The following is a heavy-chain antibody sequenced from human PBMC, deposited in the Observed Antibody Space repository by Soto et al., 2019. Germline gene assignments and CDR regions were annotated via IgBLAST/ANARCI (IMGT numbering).Heavy chain of an antibody. V-gene: IGHV3-23*01. CDR2: ISGSGGGT. J-gene: IGHJ4*02. CDR1: GFTFITYP. Sequence: EVQMLESGGGLVQPGGSLRLSCAASGFTFITYPMTWVRQAPGKGLEWVSVISGSGGGTYYADSVKGRFTISRDNFKNTLYLQMNSLRAEDTAVYYCAKASWATTRLPFDYWGQGTLVTVSS. CDR3: AKASWATTRLPFDY. D-gene: IGHD2-15*01.